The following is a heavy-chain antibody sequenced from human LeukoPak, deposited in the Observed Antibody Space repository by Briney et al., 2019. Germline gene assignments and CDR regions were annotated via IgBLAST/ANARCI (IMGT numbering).Heavy chain of an antibody. Sequence: PSETLSLTCAVYGGSFSGYYWSWIRQPPGKGLEWIGYIYYSGSTNYNPSLKSRVTISVDTSKNQFSLKLSSVTAADTAVYYCARARSYDILTGYPRQYYFDYWGQGTLVTVSS. CDR3: ARARSYDILTGYPRQYYFDY. CDR1: GGSFSGYY. J-gene: IGHJ4*02. D-gene: IGHD3-9*01. CDR2: IYYSGST. V-gene: IGHV4-59*01.